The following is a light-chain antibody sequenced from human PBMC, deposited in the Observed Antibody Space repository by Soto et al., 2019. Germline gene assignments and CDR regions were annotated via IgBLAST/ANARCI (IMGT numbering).Light chain of an antibody. V-gene: IGKV1-5*01. Sequence: DIQMTQSPSTLSASVGDRVIITCRASQSISDYLAWYQQKPGKAPKLLIYDASNLESGVPSRFSGSGSGTDFTLTITCLQSEDFATYYCQQYYSYPRTFGQGTKVDIK. CDR3: QQYYSYPRT. J-gene: IGKJ1*01. CDR2: DAS. CDR1: QSISDY.